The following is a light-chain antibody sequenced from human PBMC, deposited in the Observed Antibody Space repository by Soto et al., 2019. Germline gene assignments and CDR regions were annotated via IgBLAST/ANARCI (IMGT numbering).Light chain of an antibody. Sequence: QPVLTQPPSASGSPGQSVTLFCTGTSGDVGGYNYVSWYQQHPGKAPKLMIFEVSERPSGVPDRFSASKSGNTASLTVSGLQAEDEADYYCSSYAGSNNYVFGTGTKVTVL. CDR3: SSYAGSNNYV. V-gene: IGLV2-8*01. CDR1: SGDVGGYNY. CDR2: EVS. J-gene: IGLJ1*01.